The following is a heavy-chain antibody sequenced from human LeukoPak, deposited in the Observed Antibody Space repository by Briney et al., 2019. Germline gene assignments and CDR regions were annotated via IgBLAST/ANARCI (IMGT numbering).Heavy chain of an antibody. V-gene: IGHV3-21*01. J-gene: IGHJ4*02. CDR3: VKDGYSSGWRNYFDY. CDR1: GFTFSSYA. D-gene: IGHD6-19*01. CDR2: ISSNSAYI. Sequence: PGGSLRLSCAPSGFTFSSYAMDWVRQAPGKGLEWVSAISSNSAYIFYADSVEGRFTISRDNAKSSVSLQMNSLRDDDTAVYYCVKDGYSSGWRNYFDYWGQGTLVTVSS.